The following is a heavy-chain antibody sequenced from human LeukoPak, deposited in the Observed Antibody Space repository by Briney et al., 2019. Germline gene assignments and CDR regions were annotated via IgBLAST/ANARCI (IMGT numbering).Heavy chain of an antibody. CDR2: ISSSSYTI. V-gene: IGHV3-48*02. CDR3: ARGVPAAGKGELSY. CDR1: GFTFSSYT. J-gene: IGHJ4*02. D-gene: IGHD2-2*01. Sequence: GGSLRLSCAASGFTFSSYTMNWVRQAPGKGLEWVSYISSSSYTIYYADSVKGRFTISRDNARSSLFLQMNSLRDEDTAVYYCARGVPAAGKGELSYWGQGTLVTVSS.